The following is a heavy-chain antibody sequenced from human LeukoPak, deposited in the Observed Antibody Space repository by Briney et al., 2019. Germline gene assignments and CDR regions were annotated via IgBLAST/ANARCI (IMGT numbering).Heavy chain of an antibody. CDR1: GFTFDDYA. Sequence: GGSLRLSCAASGFTFDDYAMHWVRQAPGKGLEWVSGISWNSGSIGYADSVKGRFTISRDNAKNSLYLQMNSLRAEDTAVYYCARDSPAALVDYYYIDVWGKGTTVTVSS. V-gene: IGHV3-9*01. CDR2: ISWNSGSI. J-gene: IGHJ6*03. D-gene: IGHD2-2*01. CDR3: ARDSPAALVDYYYIDV.